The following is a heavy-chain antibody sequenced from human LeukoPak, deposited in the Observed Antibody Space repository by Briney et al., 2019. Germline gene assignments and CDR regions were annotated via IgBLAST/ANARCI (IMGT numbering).Heavy chain of an antibody. CDR2: IYTSGST. Sequence: SETLSLTCTVSGGSISSYYWSWIRQPAGKGLEWIGRIYTSGSTNYNPSLKSRVTMSVDTSRNQFSLRLSSVTAADTAVYYCARHTGYSSGWPWRGLFDYWGQGTLVTVSS. CDR3: ARHTGYSSGWPWRGLFDY. D-gene: IGHD6-19*01. V-gene: IGHV4-4*07. J-gene: IGHJ4*02. CDR1: GGSISSYY.